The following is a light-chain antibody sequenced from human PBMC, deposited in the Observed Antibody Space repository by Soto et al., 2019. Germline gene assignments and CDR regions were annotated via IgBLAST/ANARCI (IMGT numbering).Light chain of an antibody. V-gene: IGLV2-14*01. J-gene: IGLJ2*01. CDR3: SSYTSTSPPVV. Sequence: QSALTQPASVSGSPGQSITISCTGTSSDIGGYNYVSWYQHHPGKAPKLLIYEVSNRPSGVSNRFSGSKSGNTASLTISGIQAEDEADYYCSSYTSTSPPVVFGGGTKLTVL. CDR2: EVS. CDR1: SSDIGGYNY.